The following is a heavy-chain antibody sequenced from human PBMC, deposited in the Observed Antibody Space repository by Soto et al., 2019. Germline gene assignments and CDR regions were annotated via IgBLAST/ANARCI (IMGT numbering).Heavy chain of an antibody. CDR2: LSGNGGST. V-gene: IGHV3-23*01. J-gene: IGHJ6*02. CDR3: ARPISNSSPYYYYFGMDV. D-gene: IGHD6-6*01. CDR1: GFTFSSYA. Sequence: EVQLLESGGDVVQPGGSLRLSCAASGFTFSSYAMTWVRQGPGKGLEWVSSLSGNGGSTYYADSVKGRFTISRDNSKNTLYLQMNSLRAEDTAVYYCARPISNSSPYYYYFGMDVWGQGTTVTVSS.